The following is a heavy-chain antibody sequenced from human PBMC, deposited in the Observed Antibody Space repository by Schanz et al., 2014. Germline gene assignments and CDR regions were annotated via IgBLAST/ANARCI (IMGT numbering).Heavy chain of an antibody. D-gene: IGHD4-17*01. CDR3: ARKMKLGVYGGKGHDSLDI. J-gene: IGHJ3*02. CDR2: MNESHSTI. CDR1: GFTFSNYW. Sequence: VQLVESGGGVVQPGGSLRLSCAASGFTFSNYWMHWVRQAPGKGLEWVSAMNESHSTIYYADSVTGRFTISRDNAKNTLYLQMNTLRAEDTAVYYCARKMKLGVYGGKGHDSLDIWGRGTMVTVSS. V-gene: IGHV3-74*02.